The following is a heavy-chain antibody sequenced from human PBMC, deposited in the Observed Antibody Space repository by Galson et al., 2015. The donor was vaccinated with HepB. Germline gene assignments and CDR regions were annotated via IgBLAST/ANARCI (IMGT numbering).Heavy chain of an antibody. CDR3: AREGYCSSTSCYRYYYYGMDV. J-gene: IGHJ6*02. CDR2: ISAYNGNT. CDR1: GYTFTSYG. D-gene: IGHD2-2*01. V-gene: IGHV1-18*04. Sequence: SVKVSCKASGYTFTSYGISWVRQAPGQGLEWMGWISAYNGNTNYAQKLQGRVTMTTDTSTSTAYMELRNLRSDDTAVYYCAREGYCSSTSCYRYYYYGMDVWGQGTTVTVSS.